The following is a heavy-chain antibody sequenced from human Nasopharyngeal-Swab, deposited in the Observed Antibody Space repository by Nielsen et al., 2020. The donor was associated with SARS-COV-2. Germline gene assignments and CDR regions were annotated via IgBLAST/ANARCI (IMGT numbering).Heavy chain of an antibody. J-gene: IGHJ5*02. CDR3: ARDPGDYGPAEFDP. CDR2: IYHSGST. Sequence: GSLRLSCTVSGYSISSGYYWGWLRQPPGKGLEWIGSIYHSGSTYYNPSLKSRVTISVDTSKNQFSLKLSSVTAADTAVYYCARDPGDYGPAEFDPWGQGTLVTVSS. D-gene: IGHD4/OR15-4a*01. CDR1: GYSISSGYY. V-gene: IGHV4-38-2*02.